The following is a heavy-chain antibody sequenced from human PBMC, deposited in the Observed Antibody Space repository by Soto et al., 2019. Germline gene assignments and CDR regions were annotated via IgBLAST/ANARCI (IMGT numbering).Heavy chain of an antibody. V-gene: IGHV5-51*01. Sequence: GESLKISCKGSGYSFTSYWIGWVRQMPGKGLEWMGIIYPGDSDTRYSPSFQGQVTISADKSISTAYLQWSSLKASDTAMYYCARIPDSSHYGGKYNWFDPWGQGTLVTVSS. J-gene: IGHJ5*02. CDR2: IYPGDSDT. D-gene: IGHD4-17*01. CDR1: GYSFTSYW. CDR3: ARIPDSSHYGGKYNWFDP.